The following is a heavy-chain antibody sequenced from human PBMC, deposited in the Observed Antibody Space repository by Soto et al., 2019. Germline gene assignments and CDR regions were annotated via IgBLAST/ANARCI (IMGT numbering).Heavy chain of an antibody. CDR1: GGSVSSGSYY. CDR2: IHYSGST. J-gene: IGHJ4*02. D-gene: IGHD3-10*01. Sequence: SETLSLTCTVSGGSVSSGSYYWIWIRQPPGKGLEWIGYIHYSGSTSYNRSLRSRATILLDTSKNQFSLRLSSVTAADTAMYYCARDDFHGSDDFDYWGQGTLVTVSS. V-gene: IGHV4-61*01. CDR3: ARDDFHGSDDFDY.